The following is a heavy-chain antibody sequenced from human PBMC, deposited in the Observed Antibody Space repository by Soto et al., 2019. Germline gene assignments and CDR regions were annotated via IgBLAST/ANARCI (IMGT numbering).Heavy chain of an antibody. D-gene: IGHD6-13*01. Sequence: PGGSLRLSCAASGFTFSSYAMSWVRQAPGKGLEWVSAISGSGGSTYYADSVKGRFTISRDNSKNTLYLQMNSLRAEDTAVYYCAKTLYSSSWYPSSKDYYYYGMDVWGQGTTVTVSS. CDR3: AKTLYSSSWYPSSKDYYYYGMDV. V-gene: IGHV3-23*01. CDR2: ISGSGGST. J-gene: IGHJ6*02. CDR1: GFTFSSYA.